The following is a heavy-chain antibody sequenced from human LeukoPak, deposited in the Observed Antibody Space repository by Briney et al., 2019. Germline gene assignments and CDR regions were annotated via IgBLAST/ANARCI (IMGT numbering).Heavy chain of an antibody. Sequence: PSETLSLTCAVYGGSFSGYYWSWIRQPPGKGLEWIGEINHSGSTNYNPSLESRVTISVDTSKNLFSLKLSSVTAADTAVYYCARDKQPGDYWGQGTLVTVSS. D-gene: IGHD3-10*01. CDR3: ARDKQPGDY. CDR2: INHSGST. J-gene: IGHJ4*02. V-gene: IGHV4-34*01. CDR1: GGSFSGYY.